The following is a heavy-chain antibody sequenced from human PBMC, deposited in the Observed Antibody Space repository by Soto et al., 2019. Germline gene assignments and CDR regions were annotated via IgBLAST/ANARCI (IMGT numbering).Heavy chain of an antibody. J-gene: IGHJ4*02. CDR1: WGSINSGGSY. CDR2: IYYSGRT. CDR3: ARDSGGSYREGFFDY. V-gene: IGHV4-31*03. D-gene: IGHD2-15*01. Sequence: SDTISLTSTVSWGSINSGGSYWICIRQHPGKGLEWIGYIYYSGRTDYNPALKSRVTISVDTSKNQFSLKLSSVTAADTAVYYCARDSGGSYREGFFDYWGQGTLVTVSS.